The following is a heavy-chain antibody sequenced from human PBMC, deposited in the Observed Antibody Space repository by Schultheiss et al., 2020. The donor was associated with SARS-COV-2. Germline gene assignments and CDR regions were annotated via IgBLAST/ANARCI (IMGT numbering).Heavy chain of an antibody. CDR2: INSDGSST. CDR1: GFTFSSYG. Sequence: GGSLRLSCAASGFTFSSYGMHWVRQAPGKGLVWVSRINSDGSSTSYADSVKGRFTISRDNSKNTLYLQMNSLRAEDTAVYYCAKDEDYCSSTSCYPLYYFDYWGQGTLVTVSS. V-gene: IGHV3-74*01. J-gene: IGHJ4*02. CDR3: AKDEDYCSSTSCYPLYYFDY. D-gene: IGHD2-2*01.